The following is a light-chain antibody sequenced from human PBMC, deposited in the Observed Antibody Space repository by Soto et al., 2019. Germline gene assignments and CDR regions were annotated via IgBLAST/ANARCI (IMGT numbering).Light chain of an antibody. CDR3: QQYCGSPRVS. V-gene: IGKV3-20*01. CDR1: QTVSDNY. J-gene: IGKJ4*01. Sequence: EIVLTQSPGALSLSPGERATLSCRASQTVSDNYLAWYQQKPGQAPRLLIYGASTRATGIPDRFSGSGSGTDFTLTISRLEPEDFAVYYCQQYCGSPRVSFGGGTKVEIK. CDR2: GAS.